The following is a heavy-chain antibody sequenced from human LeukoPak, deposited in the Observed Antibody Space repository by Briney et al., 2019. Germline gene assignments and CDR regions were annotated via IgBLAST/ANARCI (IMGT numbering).Heavy chain of an antibody. CDR1: GFTFSSYW. CDR2: INGDGSST. CDR3: VRGYSSGYRLDY. V-gene: IGHV3-74*01. D-gene: IGHD6-19*01. J-gene: IGHJ4*02. Sequence: PGGSLRLSCAASGFTFSSYWMHWVRQDPVKGLLWVSRINGDGSSTDYSDSEKGRFTISRDNAKNTVYLQMNTLRAEDTAVYYCVRGYSSGYRLDYWGQGTLVTVPS.